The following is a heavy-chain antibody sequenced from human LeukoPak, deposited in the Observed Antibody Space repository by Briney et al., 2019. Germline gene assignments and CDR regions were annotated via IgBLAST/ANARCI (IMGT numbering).Heavy chain of an antibody. D-gene: IGHD5-18*01. CDR2: IYPGDSDT. Sequence: GSLKISCKGSWYSFTNYWIGWVPQMPGKGPEWIGLIYPGDSDTRYSPSFQGQVTISADKSISTAYLQWSSLKASDTAMYYCARHLRLWQNWFDPWGQGTLVTVSS. J-gene: IGHJ5*02. CDR1: WYSFTNYW. CDR3: ARHLRLWQNWFDP. V-gene: IGHV5-51*01.